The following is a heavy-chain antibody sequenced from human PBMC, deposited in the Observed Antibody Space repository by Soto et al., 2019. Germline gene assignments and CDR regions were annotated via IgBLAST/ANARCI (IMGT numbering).Heavy chain of an antibody. CDR1: GFSFTTAGVA. CDR2: IYYNDDR. J-gene: IGHJ4*02. D-gene: IGHD5-12*01. Sequence: QITLQASGPTLVKPTQTLTLTCTFSGFSFTTAGVAVGWIRQTPGGALEWLTLIYYNDDRRFSPSLKTRLTITGDTSKNQVVLSLTNVDPGDTATYFCAHSDGGYEIIYFDFWGQGIPVTVSS. V-gene: IGHV2-5*01. CDR3: AHSDGGYEIIYFDF.